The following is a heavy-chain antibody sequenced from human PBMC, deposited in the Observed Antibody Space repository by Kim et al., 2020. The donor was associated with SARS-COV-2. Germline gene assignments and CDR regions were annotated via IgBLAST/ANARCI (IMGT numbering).Heavy chain of an antibody. CDR1: GFTFNSYE. V-gene: IGHV3-48*03. Sequence: GGSLRLSCAATGFTFNSYEMNWVRQVPGKWLEWVSYISSSGSTIYYPDSVKGRITISRDNAKNSLYLQMNSLRAEDTAVYYCARRYCSSTSCTFDYWGQGTLVTVSS. J-gene: IGHJ4*02. D-gene: IGHD2-2*01. CDR3: ARRYCSSTSCTFDY. CDR2: ISSSGSTI.